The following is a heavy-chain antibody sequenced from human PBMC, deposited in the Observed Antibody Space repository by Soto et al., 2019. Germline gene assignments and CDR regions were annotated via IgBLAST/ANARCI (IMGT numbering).Heavy chain of an antibody. CDR1: GGSISSSYW. CDR2: MYHSGST. CDR3: ASRRDGYPYLGY. Sequence: PSETLSLTCAVSGGSISSSYWLSWVRQPPGKGLEWIGEMYHSGSTIYNPSLKSRVTMSVDKSKNQFSLKLSSVTAADTAVYYCASRRDGYPYLGYWGQGTLVTVSS. D-gene: IGHD5-12*01. J-gene: IGHJ4*02. V-gene: IGHV4-4*02.